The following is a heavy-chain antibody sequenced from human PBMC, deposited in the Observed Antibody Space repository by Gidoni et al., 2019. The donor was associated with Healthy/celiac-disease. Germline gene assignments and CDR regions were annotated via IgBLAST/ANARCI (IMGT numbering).Heavy chain of an antibody. V-gene: IGHV3-9*01. D-gene: IGHD3-16*02. Sequence: EVQLVESGGGLVQPGWSLRLSCAASGFPFDDYAMPWVRQATGKGLEWVSGISWNSGSIGYADSVKGRFTISRDNAKNSLYLQMNSLRAEDTALYYCAKDPNYDYVWGSYRYDAFDIWGQGTMVTVSS. CDR3: AKDPNYDYVWGSYRYDAFDI. CDR1: GFPFDDYA. CDR2: ISWNSGSI. J-gene: IGHJ3*02.